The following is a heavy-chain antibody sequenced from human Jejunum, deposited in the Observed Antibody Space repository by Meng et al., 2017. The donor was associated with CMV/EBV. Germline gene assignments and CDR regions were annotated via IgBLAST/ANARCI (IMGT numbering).Heavy chain of an antibody. Sequence: TLSNYWMTWVRHFPGKGLEWVANINFDGSVEYYVDSVRGRFTIARDNAKNSLSLQMNSLRAEDTAVYYCASGFCGSTTCYREFDYWGQGTLVTVSS. J-gene: IGHJ4*02. V-gene: IGHV3-7*01. CDR2: INFDGSVE. CDR3: ASGFCGSTTCYREFDY. D-gene: IGHD2-2*01. CDR1: TLSNYW.